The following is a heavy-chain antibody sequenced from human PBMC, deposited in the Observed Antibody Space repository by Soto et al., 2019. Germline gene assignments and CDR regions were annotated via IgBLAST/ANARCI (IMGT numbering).Heavy chain of an antibody. D-gene: IGHD4-17*01. Sequence: SETLSLTCTVSGGSINYSYWTWIRQPPGKGLEWIGYISYTGSANYNASLKSRLTISVDTSKNQFSLKLSSVTAADTALYYCARVNYGDYYYGMDVWGRGTTVTVSS. J-gene: IGHJ6*02. CDR2: ISYTGSA. CDR1: GGSINYSY. V-gene: IGHV4-59*01. CDR3: ARVNYGDYYYGMDV.